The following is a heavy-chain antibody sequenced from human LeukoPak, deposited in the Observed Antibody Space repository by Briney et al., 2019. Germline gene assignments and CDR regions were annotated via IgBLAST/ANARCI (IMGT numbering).Heavy chain of an antibody. CDR2: MNPNSGNI. D-gene: IGHD3-10*01. CDR1: GYTFTSYD. Sequence: VASVKVSCKASGYTFTSYDINWVRQATGQGLEWMGWMNPNSGNIGFAQKFQGRVTMTRNTSISTAYMELSSLRSEDTAVYYCARVMGASWFFYLDVWGEGTTVIVSS. J-gene: IGHJ6*03. CDR3: ARVMGASWFFYLDV. V-gene: IGHV1-8*01.